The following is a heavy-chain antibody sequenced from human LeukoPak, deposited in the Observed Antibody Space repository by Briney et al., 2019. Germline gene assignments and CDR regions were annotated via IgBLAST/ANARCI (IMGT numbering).Heavy chain of an antibody. Sequence: ASVKLSCKASGYTFTSYDINWVRQATGQGLEWMGWISAYNGNTNYAQKLQGRVTMTTDTSTSTAYMELRSLRSDDTAVYYCARRAYCSSTSCYNWYFDLWGRGTLVTVSS. V-gene: IGHV1-18*01. J-gene: IGHJ2*01. CDR1: GYTFTSYD. D-gene: IGHD2-2*02. CDR2: ISAYNGNT. CDR3: ARRAYCSSTSCYNWYFDL.